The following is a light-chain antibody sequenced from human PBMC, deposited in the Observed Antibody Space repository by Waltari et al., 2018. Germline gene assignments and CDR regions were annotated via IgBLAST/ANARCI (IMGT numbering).Light chain of an antibody. V-gene: IGKV3-20*01. CDR3: QHYVRLPAT. CDR1: QSVSRT. Sequence: EIVLTQSPGTLSLPLGERATLSCRASQSVSRTLAWYQQKPGPAPRLLIFGASNRATGIPDRFSGSGSGTDFSLIITRLEPEDSAMYYCQHYVRLPATFGQGTKVEIK. J-gene: IGKJ1*01. CDR2: GAS.